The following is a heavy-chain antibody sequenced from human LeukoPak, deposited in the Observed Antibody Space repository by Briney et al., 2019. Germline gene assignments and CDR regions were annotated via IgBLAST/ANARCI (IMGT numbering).Heavy chain of an antibody. CDR3: ARDPSPGGSGSYFAPYFDY. D-gene: IGHD1-26*01. J-gene: IGHJ4*02. V-gene: IGHV4-34*01. Sequence: SETLSLTCAVYGGSFSGYYWSWIRQPPGKGLEWIGEINHSGSTNYNPSLESRVTISVDTSKNQFSLKLSSVTAADTAVYYCARDPSPGGSGSYFAPYFDYWGQGTLVTVSS. CDR2: INHSGST. CDR1: GGSFSGYY.